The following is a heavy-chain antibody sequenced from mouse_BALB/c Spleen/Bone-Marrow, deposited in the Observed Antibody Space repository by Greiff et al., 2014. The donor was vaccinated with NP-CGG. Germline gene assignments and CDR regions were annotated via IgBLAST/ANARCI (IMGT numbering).Heavy chain of an antibody. V-gene: IGHV1-69*02. CDR2: IYPSDSYT. Sequence: LVESGAELVRPGASVKLSCKASGYTFTSYWINWVKQRPGQGLEWIGNIYPSDSYTNYNQKFKDKATLTVDKSPSTAYMQLSSPTSEDSAVYYCTRSYGSSYEYYFDYWGQGTTLTVSS. D-gene: IGHD1-1*01. CDR3: TRSYGSSYEYYFDY. CDR1: GYTFTSYW. J-gene: IGHJ2*01.